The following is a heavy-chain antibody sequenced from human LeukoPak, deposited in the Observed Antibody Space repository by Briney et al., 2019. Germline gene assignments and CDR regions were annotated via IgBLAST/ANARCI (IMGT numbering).Heavy chain of an antibody. CDR1: GGSFSGYY. CDR2: INHSGST. CDR3: ARSYCSSTSCLNAFDI. J-gene: IGHJ3*02. D-gene: IGHD2-2*01. V-gene: IGHV4-34*01. Sequence: PSETLSLTCAVYGGSFSGYYWTWIRQPPGKGLEWIGEINHSGSTNYNPSLKSRVTISVDTSKNQFSLKLSSVTAADTAVYYCARSYCSSTSCLNAFDIWGQGTMVTVSS.